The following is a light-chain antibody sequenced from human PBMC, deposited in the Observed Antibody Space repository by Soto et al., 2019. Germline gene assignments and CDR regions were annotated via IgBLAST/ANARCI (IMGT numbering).Light chain of an antibody. J-gene: IGLJ2*01. Sequence: QLVLTQPASVSGSPGQSITISCTGTSTDVGGYNYVSWYQQHPGKAPKIMIYEVSNRPSGVSNRFSGSKSGNTASLTISGLQAEDEADYYCNSYTISSTLGVVFGGGTKVTVL. CDR1: STDVGGYNY. V-gene: IGLV2-14*01. CDR2: EVS. CDR3: NSYTISSTLGVV.